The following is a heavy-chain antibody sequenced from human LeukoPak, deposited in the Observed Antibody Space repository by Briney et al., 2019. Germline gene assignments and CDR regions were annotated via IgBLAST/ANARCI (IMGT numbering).Heavy chain of an antibody. Sequence: SETLSLTCTVSGGSISSYYWSWIRQPAGKGLEWIGRIYTSGSTNYNPSLKSRVTMSVDTSKNQFSLKLSSVTAADTAVYYCANGRAVAGKGYFDYWGQVTLVTVSS. CDR2: IYTSGST. J-gene: IGHJ4*02. CDR3: ANGRAVAGKGYFDY. V-gene: IGHV4-4*07. CDR1: GGSISSYY. D-gene: IGHD6-19*01.